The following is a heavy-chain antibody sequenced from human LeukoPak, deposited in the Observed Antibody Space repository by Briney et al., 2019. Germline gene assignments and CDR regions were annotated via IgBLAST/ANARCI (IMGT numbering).Heavy chain of an antibody. Sequence: PGGSLRLSCHASGFSFNDYALSWVRQAPGKGLEWVSSINPDGGSFFADSVKGRFTISRDDSRSVVYLQMNTLSAEDTAVYYCARSGVATCHYWGQGILVTVSS. V-gene: IGHV3-23*01. J-gene: IGHJ4*02. CDR2: INPDGGS. CDR1: GFSFNDYA. D-gene: IGHD3-10*01. CDR3: ARSGVATCHY.